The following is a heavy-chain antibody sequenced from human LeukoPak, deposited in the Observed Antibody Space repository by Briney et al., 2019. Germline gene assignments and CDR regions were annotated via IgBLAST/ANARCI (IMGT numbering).Heavy chain of an antibody. CDR2: ISSSGSTI. V-gene: IGHV3-48*04. CDR3: ARGAPNYDILTGPNYYYGMDV. Sequence: GGSLRLSCAASGFTFSSYWMSWVRQAPGKGLEWVSYISSSGSTIYYADSVKGRFTISRDNAKNSLYLQMNSLRAEDTAVYYCARGAPNYDILTGPNYYYGMDVWGQGTTVTVSS. J-gene: IGHJ6*02. D-gene: IGHD3-9*01. CDR1: GFTFSSYW.